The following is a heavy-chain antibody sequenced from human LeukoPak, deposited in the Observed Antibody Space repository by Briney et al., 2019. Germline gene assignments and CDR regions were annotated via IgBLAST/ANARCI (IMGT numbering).Heavy chain of an antibody. CDR3: ARDYYDSSGYYGRGGYYYMDV. CDR2: VYTSGST. D-gene: IGHD3-22*01. V-gene: IGHV4-4*07. Sequence: SETLSLTCTVSGGSISSYFWSWLRQPAGKGLDWLGRVYTSGSTNYSHSLKSRLTISVDKSKNHFSLKLSSVTAADTDVYYCARDYYDSSGYYGRGGYYYMDVWGKGTTVTVSS. CDR1: GGSISSYF. J-gene: IGHJ6*03.